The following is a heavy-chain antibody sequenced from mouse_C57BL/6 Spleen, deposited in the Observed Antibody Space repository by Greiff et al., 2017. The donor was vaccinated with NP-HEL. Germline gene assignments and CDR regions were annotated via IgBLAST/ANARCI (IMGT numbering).Heavy chain of an antibody. J-gene: IGHJ1*03. CDR2: ISDGGSYT. CDR3: ARSYYSNYWYFDV. CDR1: GFTFSSYA. V-gene: IGHV5-4*03. D-gene: IGHD2-5*01. Sequence: EVMLVESGGGLVKPGGSLKLSCAASGFTFSSYAMSWVRQTPEKRLEWVATISDGGSYTYYPDNVKGRFTISRDNAKNNLYLQMGHLKSEDTAMYYCARSYYSNYWYFDVWGTGTTVTVSS.